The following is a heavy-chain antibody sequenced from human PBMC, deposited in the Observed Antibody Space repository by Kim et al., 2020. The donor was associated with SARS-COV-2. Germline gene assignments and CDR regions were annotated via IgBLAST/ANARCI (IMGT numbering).Heavy chain of an antibody. V-gene: IGHV5-10-1*01. J-gene: IGHJ4*02. CDR3: ARHALSAADFDY. CDR2: IDPSDSYT. CDR1: GYTFTNYW. Sequence: GESLKISCKGSGYTFTNYWISWVRRVPGRGLEWMGRIDPSDSYTTYTPSFQGHVTFSVYKSINTAYLQWSSLQASHSAMYYCARHALSAADFDYWGQGTLVTVSS. D-gene: IGHD6-13*01.